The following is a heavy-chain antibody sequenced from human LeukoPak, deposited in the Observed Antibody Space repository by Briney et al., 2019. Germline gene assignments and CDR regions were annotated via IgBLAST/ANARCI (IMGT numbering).Heavy chain of an antibody. CDR2: IIPILGTA. CDR3: ARVGDPMIGKDARIDI. Sequence: SVKVSCKASGGTFSSYAISWVRQAPGQGLEWMGRIIPILGTANYAQKFQGRVTITADKSTSTAYMELSSLRSEDTAVYYCARVGDPMIGKDARIDIWGQGTMVTVSS. J-gene: IGHJ3*02. D-gene: IGHD3-22*01. CDR1: GGTFSSYA. V-gene: IGHV1-69*04.